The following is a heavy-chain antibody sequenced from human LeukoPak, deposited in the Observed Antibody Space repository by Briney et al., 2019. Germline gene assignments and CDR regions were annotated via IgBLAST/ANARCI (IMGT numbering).Heavy chain of an antibody. D-gene: IGHD4-11*01. V-gene: IGHV3-30*09. J-gene: IGHJ4*02. Sequence: PGGSLRLSCTASGFTFSSYAMHWVRQAPGKGLEWVAVILYDGNNKYYADSVKGRFAISRDNSKNALYLQMNSLRAEDTAVYYCARDGYSNYGHYFDYWGQGTLVTVSS. CDR3: ARDGYSNYGHYFDY. CDR1: GFTFSSYA. CDR2: ILYDGNNK.